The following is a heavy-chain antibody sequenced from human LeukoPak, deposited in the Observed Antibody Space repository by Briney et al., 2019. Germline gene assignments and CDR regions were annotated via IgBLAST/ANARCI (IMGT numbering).Heavy chain of an antibody. Sequence: PSETLSLTCTVSGGSISSGSYYWSWIRQPAGKGLEWIGRIYTSGSTNYNPSLKSRVTISVDTSKNQFSLKLSSVTAADTAVYYCAREPLYSSSLFDYWGQGTLVTVSS. CDR2: IYTSGST. CDR3: AREPLYSSSLFDY. J-gene: IGHJ4*02. CDR1: GGSISSGSYY. D-gene: IGHD6-6*01. V-gene: IGHV4-61*02.